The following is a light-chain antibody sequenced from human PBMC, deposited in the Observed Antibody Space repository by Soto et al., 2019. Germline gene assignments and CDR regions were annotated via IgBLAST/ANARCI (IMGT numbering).Light chain of an antibody. CDR2: GAS. V-gene: IGKV3-15*01. Sequence: EIVVTQSPPTLSVSPGERATLSCRASQSVSSNLAWYQHKPGQTPRLLIYGASTRATGIPARFSGSWSGTEFTLTISSLQSEDFAVYYCQQYKNWPPRPFGQGTNVDIK. CDR3: QQYKNWPPRP. CDR1: QSVSSN. J-gene: IGKJ1*01.